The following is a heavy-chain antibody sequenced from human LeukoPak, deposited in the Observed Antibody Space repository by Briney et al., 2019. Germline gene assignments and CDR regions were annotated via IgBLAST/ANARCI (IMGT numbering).Heavy chain of an antibody. CDR1: GGSINSFY. J-gene: IGHJ4*02. CDR3: ARHVSGLYGSRGDFDY. CDR2: IHSNGGT. D-gene: IGHD3-10*01. V-gene: IGHV4-59*08. Sequence: PSEPLSLTCSVSGGSINSFYWSWIRQPPGKGLEWIGYIHSNGGTNYNPSLKSRVTMSVDTSKNQFSLKLNSVTADDSAVYFWARHVSGLYGSRGDFDYWGQGTLVTVSS.